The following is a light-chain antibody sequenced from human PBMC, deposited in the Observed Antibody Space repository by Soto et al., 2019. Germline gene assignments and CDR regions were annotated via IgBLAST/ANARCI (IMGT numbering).Light chain of an antibody. J-gene: IGKJ5*01. CDR2: ASS. Sequence: DIQLTQSPSFLSASVGDRVTLTCRASQGISSYLAWYQQTPGIAPNLLIYASSTLHSGVPSSFRGSGSGTEFPLPTPSLQPEDFATYYCPQLNTCPVTFGQGTRLDI. V-gene: IGKV1-9*01. CDR1: QGISSY. CDR3: PQLNTCPVT.